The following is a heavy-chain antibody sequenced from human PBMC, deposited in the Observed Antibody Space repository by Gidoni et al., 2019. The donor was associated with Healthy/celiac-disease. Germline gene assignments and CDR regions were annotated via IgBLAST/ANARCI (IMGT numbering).Heavy chain of an antibody. D-gene: IGHD6-13*01. CDR1: GGSISSYY. J-gene: IGHJ6*02. CDR3: AREKAAAGVMDV. CDR2: IYYSWST. V-gene: IGHV4-59*01. Sequence: QVQLQESGPGLVQPSETLSPPCTVSGGSISSYYWSWIRQPPGKGLEWIGYIYYSWSTNYNPSLKVRFTISVDTSKNQFCLKLSSVTAADTAVYYCAREKAAAGVMDVWGQGTTVTVSS.